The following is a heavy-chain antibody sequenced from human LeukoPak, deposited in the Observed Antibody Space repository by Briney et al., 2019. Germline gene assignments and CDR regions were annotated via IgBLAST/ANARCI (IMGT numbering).Heavy chain of an antibody. Sequence: ASVKVSCKASGYTFTGYYMHWVRQAPGQGLEWMGWINPNSGGTNYAQKFQGRVTITADKSTSTAYMELSSLRSEDTAVYYCARDPTYDSVVTPSWFDPWGQGTLVTVSS. CDR1: GYTFTGYY. CDR3: ARDPTYDSVVTPSWFDP. CDR2: INPNSGGT. J-gene: IGHJ5*02. D-gene: IGHD4-23*01. V-gene: IGHV1-2*02.